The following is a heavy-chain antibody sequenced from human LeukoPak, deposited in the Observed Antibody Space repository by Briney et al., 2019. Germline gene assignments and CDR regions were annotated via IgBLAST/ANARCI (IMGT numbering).Heavy chain of an antibody. D-gene: IGHD3-10*01. CDR2: IRSKAYGGTT. CDR3: TGSFGELTFFDY. CDR1: GFTFGDYA. V-gene: IGHV3-49*04. Sequence: GSLRLSCTASGFTFGDYAMSWVRQAPGKGLEWVGFIRSKAYGGTTEYAASVKGRFTISRDDSKSIAYLQMNSLKTEDTAVYYCTGSFGELTFFDYWGLGTLVTVSS. J-gene: IGHJ4*02.